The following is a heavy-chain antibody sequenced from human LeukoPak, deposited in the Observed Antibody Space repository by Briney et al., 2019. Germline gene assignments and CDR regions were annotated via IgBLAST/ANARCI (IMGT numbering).Heavy chain of an antibody. V-gene: IGHV4-4*02. CDR2: IYHSGST. CDR3: ARSRYYYDSSGYYYSKNTNIAFDL. J-gene: IGHJ2*01. Sequence: SETLSLTCAVSGGSISSSNWRSWVRQPPGKGLEWIGEIYHSGSTNYNPSLKSRVTISVDTSKNQFSLKLSSVTAADTAVYYCARSRYYYDSSGYYYSKNTNIAFDLWGRGTLVTVSS. D-gene: IGHD3-22*01. CDR1: GGSISSSNW.